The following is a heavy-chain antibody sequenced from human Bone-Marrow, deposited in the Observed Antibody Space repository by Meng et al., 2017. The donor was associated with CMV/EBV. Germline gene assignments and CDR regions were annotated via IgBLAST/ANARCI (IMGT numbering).Heavy chain of an antibody. V-gene: IGHV3-20*04. J-gene: IGHJ6*02. Sequence: GESPKISCAASGFTFDDYGMSWVRQAPGKGLEWVSGINWNGGSTGYADPVKGRFTISRDNAKNSLYLQMNSLRAEDTALYYCARDLGWNYVLYYYGMDVWGQGTTVTVSS. D-gene: IGHD1-7*01. CDR2: INWNGGST. CDR1: GFTFDDYG. CDR3: ARDLGWNYVLYYYGMDV.